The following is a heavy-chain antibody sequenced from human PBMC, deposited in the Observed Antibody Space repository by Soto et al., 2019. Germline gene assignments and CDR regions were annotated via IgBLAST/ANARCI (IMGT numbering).Heavy chain of an antibody. CDR1: GGSISSGGYS. CDR3: ARSSSSRGPFYFDY. V-gene: IGHV4-30-2*01. D-gene: IGHD6-13*01. CDR2: IDHSGST. Sequence: SETLSLTCAVSGGSISSGGYSWSWIRQPPGKGLEWIGYIDHSGSTYYNPSLKGSFTISVDKSKNQFSLKLSSVTAADTALYYCARSSSSRGPFYFDYWGQGTLVTVSS. J-gene: IGHJ4*02.